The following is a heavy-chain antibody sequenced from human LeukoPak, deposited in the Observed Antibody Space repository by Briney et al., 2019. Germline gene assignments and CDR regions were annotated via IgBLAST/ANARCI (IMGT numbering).Heavy chain of an antibody. CDR1: GFTFSSYA. J-gene: IGHJ4*02. D-gene: IGHD6-13*01. V-gene: IGHV3-23*01. CDR3: AKDAGEGSGWYYFDY. Sequence: PGGSLRLSCAASGFTFSSYAMSWVRQGPEKGLGWVSTISGGGDTTYYADSVRGRFTVSRDASKNTLFLQMNSLRAEDTAVYYCAKDAGEGSGWYYFDYWGQGTLVTVSS. CDR2: ISGGGDTT.